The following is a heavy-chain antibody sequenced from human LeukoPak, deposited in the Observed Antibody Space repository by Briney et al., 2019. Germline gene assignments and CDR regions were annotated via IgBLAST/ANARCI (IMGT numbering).Heavy chain of an antibody. V-gene: IGHV4-59*08. J-gene: IGHJ3*02. D-gene: IGHD2-2*01. CDR3: ARQKCTSTSCLTKNAFDI. CDR2: IYYTGTT. CDR1: GGSISTYY. Sequence: SETLSLTCSVSGGSISTYYWSWIRQLPGKGLEWIGYIYYTGTTNYNPSLKSRVTISVDTSKNQFSLDLSSVTAADTAVYYCARQKCTSTSCLTKNAFDIWGQGTMVTVSS.